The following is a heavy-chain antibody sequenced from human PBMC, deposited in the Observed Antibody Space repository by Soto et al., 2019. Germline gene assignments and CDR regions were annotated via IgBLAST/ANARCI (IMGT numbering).Heavy chain of an antibody. V-gene: IGHV1-69*06. J-gene: IGHJ4*02. D-gene: IGHD3-22*01. CDR3: AGRRKRHPYDSSGYYSPFDY. CDR2: IIPIFGTA. Sequence: GASVKVSCKASGGTFSSYAISWVRQAPGQGLEWMGGIIPIFGTANYAQKFQGRVTITADKSTSTAYMELSSLRSEDTAVYYCAGRRKRHPYDSSGYYSPFDYWGQGTLVTVSS. CDR1: GGTFSSYA.